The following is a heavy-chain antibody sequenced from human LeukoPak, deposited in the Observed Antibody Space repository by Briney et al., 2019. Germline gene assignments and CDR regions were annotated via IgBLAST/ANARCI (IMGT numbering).Heavy chain of an antibody. D-gene: IGHD4-11*01. CDR1: AFTFSTYS. J-gene: IGHJ4*02. CDR3: ARDLTPNYSRYFDY. V-gene: IGHV3-21*01. Sequence: PGRSLTLSCAASAFTFSTYSMNWDRPAQGMGLEWVLSISSSSSYLYYADSVKGRFTISRDNAKYSLYLQMYSLRAEDTAVYYRARDLTPNYSRYFDYWGQGALVTVSS. CDR2: ISSSSSYL.